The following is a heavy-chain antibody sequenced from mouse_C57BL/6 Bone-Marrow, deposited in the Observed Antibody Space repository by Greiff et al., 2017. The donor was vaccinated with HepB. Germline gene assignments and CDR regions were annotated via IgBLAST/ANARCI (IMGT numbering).Heavy chain of an antibody. CDR2: ISSGSSTI. CDR1: GFTFSDYG. CDR3: AKSTMVTAGLSY. D-gene: IGHD2-2*01. J-gene: IGHJ3*01. V-gene: IGHV5-17*01. Sequence: DVQLVESGGGLVKPGGSLKLSCAASGFTFSDYGMHWVRQAPEKGLEWVAYISSGSSTIYYADTVKGRFTISRDNAKNTLFLQMTSLRSEDTAMYYCAKSTMVTAGLSYWGQGTLVTVSA.